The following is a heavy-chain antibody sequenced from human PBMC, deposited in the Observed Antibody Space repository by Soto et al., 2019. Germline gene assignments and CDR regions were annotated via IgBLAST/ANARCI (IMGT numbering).Heavy chain of an antibody. CDR2: INPKSGGT. J-gene: IGHJ6*02. D-gene: IGHD2-8*01. V-gene: IGHV1-2*04. CDR1: GYSFTDYH. CDR3: ARGDSTDCSNGVCSFFYNHDMDV. Sequence: QVQLVQSGAEVKKPGASVKVSCKASGYSFTDYHIHWVRQAPGQGFEWLGRINPKSGGTSTAQKFQGSVTRTTDTSISTASMELTRLTSDDTAIYYCARGDSTDCSNGVCSFFYNHDMDVWGQGATVTVSS.